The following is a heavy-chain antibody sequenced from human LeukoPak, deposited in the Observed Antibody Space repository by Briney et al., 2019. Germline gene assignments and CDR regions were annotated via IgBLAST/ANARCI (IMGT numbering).Heavy chain of an antibody. Sequence: GGSLRLSCVASGFTFSSYAMIWVRQAPGKGLEWVSAISGSGGSTYYADSVKGRFTISRDNSKNTLYLQMNSLRAEDTAVYYCAKEELRFLEWAGNFDYWGQGTLVTVSS. D-gene: IGHD3-3*01. CDR3: AKEELRFLEWAGNFDY. V-gene: IGHV3-23*01. J-gene: IGHJ4*02. CDR1: GFTFSSYA. CDR2: ISGSGGST.